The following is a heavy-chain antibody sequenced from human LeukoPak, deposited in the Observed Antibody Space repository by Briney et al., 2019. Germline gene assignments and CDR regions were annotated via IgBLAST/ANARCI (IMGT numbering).Heavy chain of an antibody. CDR3: ARSKYGLAIFDY. V-gene: IGHV4-4*07. CDR2: IYNSGST. J-gene: IGHJ4*02. CDR1: GGSISTYF. Sequence: PSETLSLTCTVSGGSISTYFWSWIRQPAGKGLEWIGRIYNSGSTNYNPSLKSRVTISVDTSKNQFSLKLSSVTAADTAVYYCARSKYGLAIFDYWGQGTLVTVSS. D-gene: IGHD6-19*01.